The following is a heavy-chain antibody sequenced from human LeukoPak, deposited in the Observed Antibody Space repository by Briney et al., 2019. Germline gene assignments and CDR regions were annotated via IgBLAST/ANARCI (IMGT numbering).Heavy chain of an antibody. Sequence: SETLSLTCTVSGGSITSRNYYWGWIPQPPGKGLEWIGSFYYSGITYYNPSLKSRVTISVDTSKNHFSLKLSSVTAADTAVYYCARSWAPLLYCGGDCFNSFDYWGQGTLLTVSS. CDR3: ARSWAPLLYCGGDCFNSFDY. CDR1: GGSITSRNYY. D-gene: IGHD2-21*02. V-gene: IGHV4-39*07. J-gene: IGHJ4*02. CDR2: FYYSGIT.